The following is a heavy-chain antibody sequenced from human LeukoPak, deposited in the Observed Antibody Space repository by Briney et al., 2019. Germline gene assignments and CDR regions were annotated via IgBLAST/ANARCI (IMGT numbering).Heavy chain of an antibody. D-gene: IGHD3-9*01. V-gene: IGHV4-31*03. Sequence: PSETLSLTCTVSGGSISSGGYYWSWIRQHPGKGLEWIGYIYYSGSTYYNPSLKSRVTISVDTSKNQFSLKLSSVTAADTAVYYCARVSEYYDILTSLNWFDPWGQGTLVTVSS. CDR2: IYYSGST. CDR1: GGSISSGGYY. CDR3: ARVSEYYDILTSLNWFDP. J-gene: IGHJ5*02.